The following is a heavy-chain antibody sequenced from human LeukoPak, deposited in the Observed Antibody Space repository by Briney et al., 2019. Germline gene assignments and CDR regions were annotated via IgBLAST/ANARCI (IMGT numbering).Heavy chain of an antibody. J-gene: IGHJ4*02. Sequence: GASVKVSCNASGYTFTGYYMHWVRQAPGQGLEWMGWINLNSGDTNYAQNFQGRVTMARDTSISTAYMELNSLRSDDTAVYYCAKADFGVVIGTLDYWGQGTLVTVSS. CDR3: AKADFGVVIGTLDY. CDR1: GYTFTGYY. D-gene: IGHD3-3*01. V-gene: IGHV1-2*02. CDR2: INLNSGDT.